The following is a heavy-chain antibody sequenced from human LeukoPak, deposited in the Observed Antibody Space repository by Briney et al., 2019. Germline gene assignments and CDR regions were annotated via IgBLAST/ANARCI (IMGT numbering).Heavy chain of an antibody. Sequence: SETLSLTCTVSGGSISSYYWSWIRQPAGKGLEWIGRIYTSGSTNYNPSLKSRVTMSVDTSKNQISLKLSSVTAADTAVYYCARAIGDYYDSSGYRTYYFDYWGQGTLVTVSS. V-gene: IGHV4-4*07. CDR1: GGSISSYY. J-gene: IGHJ4*02. CDR2: IYTSGST. D-gene: IGHD3-22*01. CDR3: ARAIGDYYDSSGYRTYYFDY.